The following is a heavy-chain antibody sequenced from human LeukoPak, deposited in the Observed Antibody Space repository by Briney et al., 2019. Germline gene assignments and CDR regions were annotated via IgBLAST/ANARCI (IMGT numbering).Heavy chain of an antibody. CDR2: INSDGSSA. D-gene: IGHD1-1*01. Sequence: PGGSLRLSCAASGFTFSSYLMHWVRQAPGKGLVWVSRINSDGSSASYADSVKGRFTISRDNAKNTLYLQMNSLRAEDTAVYYCARALRTSRESDYWGQGTLVTVSS. CDR3: ARALRTSRESDY. CDR1: GFTFSSYL. V-gene: IGHV3-74*01. J-gene: IGHJ4*02.